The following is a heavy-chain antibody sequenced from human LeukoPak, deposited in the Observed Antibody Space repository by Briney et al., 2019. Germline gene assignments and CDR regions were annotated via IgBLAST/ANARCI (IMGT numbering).Heavy chain of an antibody. V-gene: IGHV4-34*01. CDR1: GGSFSGYY. D-gene: IGHD3-10*01. Sequence: PSETLSLTCAVYGGSFSGYYWSWIRQPPGKGLEWIGEINHSGSTNYNPSLKSRVTTSVDTTKNQFSLKLSSVTAADTAVYYCARGPHYYGSGRPNYYYYYGMDVWGQGTTVTVSS. CDR2: INHSGST. J-gene: IGHJ6*02. CDR3: ARGPHYYGSGRPNYYYYYGMDV.